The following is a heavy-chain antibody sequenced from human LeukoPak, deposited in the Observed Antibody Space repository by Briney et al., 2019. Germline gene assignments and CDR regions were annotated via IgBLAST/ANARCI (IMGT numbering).Heavy chain of an antibody. J-gene: IGHJ5*02. V-gene: IGHV3-30-3*01. CDR2: ISYDGSNK. Sequence: PGGSLRLSCAASGFTFSSYAMHWVRQAPGKGLERVAVISYDGSNKYYADSVKGRFTISRDNSKNTLYLQMNSLRAEDTAVYYCARDNDYYGSGSYPWFDPWGQGTLVTVSS. D-gene: IGHD3-10*01. CDR3: ARDNDYYGSGSYPWFDP. CDR1: GFTFSSYA.